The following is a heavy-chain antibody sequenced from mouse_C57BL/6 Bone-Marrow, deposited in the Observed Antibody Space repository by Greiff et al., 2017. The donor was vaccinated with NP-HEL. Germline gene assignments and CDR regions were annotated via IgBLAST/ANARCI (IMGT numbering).Heavy chain of an antibody. CDR2: ISSGGSYT. Sequence: EVMLVESGGDLVKPGGSLKLSCAASGFTFSSYGMSWVRQTPDKRLEWVATISSGGSYTYYPDSVKGRFTISRDNAKNTLYLQMSSLKSEDTAMYYCARPFYGSSYVNYAMDYWGQGTSVTVSS. CDR3: ARPFYGSSYVNYAMDY. V-gene: IGHV5-6*01. D-gene: IGHD1-1*01. J-gene: IGHJ4*01. CDR1: GFTFSSYG.